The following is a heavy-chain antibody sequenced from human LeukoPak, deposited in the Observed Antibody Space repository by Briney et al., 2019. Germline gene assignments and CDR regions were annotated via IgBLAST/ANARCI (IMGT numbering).Heavy chain of an antibody. Sequence: WASVKVSCKASGYTFTNYGISWVRQAPAQGLEGMGWISDYSGNKNYAQKLQGRVTMTTDTSTSTAYMELRSLRSDDTAVYYCARDRAYDSPSGGYWGQGTLVTVSS. CDR1: GYTFTNYG. V-gene: IGHV1-18*01. D-gene: IGHD3-22*01. CDR2: ISDYSGNK. J-gene: IGHJ4*02. CDR3: ARDRAYDSPSGGY.